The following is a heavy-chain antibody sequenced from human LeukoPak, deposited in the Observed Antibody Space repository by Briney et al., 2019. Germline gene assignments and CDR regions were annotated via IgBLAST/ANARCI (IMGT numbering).Heavy chain of an antibody. V-gene: IGHV3-53*01. Sequence: GGSLRLSCAASGFTVSSNYMSWVRQAPGKGLEWVSVIYSGGNTYYADSVMGRFTISRDNSKNTLYLQMNSLRADDTAVYYCAREMVGSGYAFDIWGQGTMVTVSS. J-gene: IGHJ3*02. CDR3: AREMVGSGYAFDI. CDR1: GFTVSSNY. D-gene: IGHD3-22*01. CDR2: IYSGGNT.